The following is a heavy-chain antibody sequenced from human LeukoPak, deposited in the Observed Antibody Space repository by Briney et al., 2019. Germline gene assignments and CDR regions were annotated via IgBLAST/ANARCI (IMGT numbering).Heavy chain of an antibody. V-gene: IGHV4-34*01. Sequence: PSETLSLTCAVYGGSFSGYYWGWIRQPPGKGLEWIGSIYDSGSTYYNPSLKSRVTISVDTSKNQFSLKLSSVTAADTAVYYCARVSIGYSSSWYSHWFDPWGQGTLVTVSS. CDR2: IYDSGST. J-gene: IGHJ5*02. CDR1: GGSFSGYY. D-gene: IGHD6-13*01. CDR3: ARVSIGYSSSWYSHWFDP.